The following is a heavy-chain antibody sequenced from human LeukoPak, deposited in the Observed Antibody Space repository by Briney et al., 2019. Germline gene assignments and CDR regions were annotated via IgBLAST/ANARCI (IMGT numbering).Heavy chain of an antibody. V-gene: IGHV3-30*02. Sequence: TGGSLRLSCAASGFTFSSYGMHWVRQAPGKGLEWVAFIRYDGSNKYYADSVKGRFAISRDNSKNTLYLQMNSLRAEDTAVYYCARARYDILTGYYTGYYYMDVWGKGTTVTVSS. CDR2: IRYDGSNK. CDR3: ARARYDILTGYYTGYYYMDV. D-gene: IGHD3-9*01. J-gene: IGHJ6*03. CDR1: GFTFSSYG.